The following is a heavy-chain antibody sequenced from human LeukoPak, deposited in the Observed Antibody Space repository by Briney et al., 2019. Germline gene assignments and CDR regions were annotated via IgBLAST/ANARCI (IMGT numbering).Heavy chain of an antibody. CDR2: IDSSSTYM. CDR3: TSGNY. V-gene: IGHV3-21*01. CDR1: GFTFNSYS. J-gene: IGHJ4*02. Sequence: GGSLRLSCAASGFTFNSYSMNWVRQAPGKGLAWVSSIDSSSTYMYYTDSLEGRFTISRDNAKNSLYLQMDSLRAEDTAVYYCTSGNYWGQGTLVTVSS.